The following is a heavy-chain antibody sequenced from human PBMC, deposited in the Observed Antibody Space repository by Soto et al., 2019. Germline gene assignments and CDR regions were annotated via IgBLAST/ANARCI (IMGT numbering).Heavy chain of an antibody. J-gene: IGHJ4*02. CDR2: INHSGST. CDR3: ARRAGDRRPSTTPIDH. CDR1: GGSFSVYY. D-gene: IGHD4-4*01. Sequence: PSDTLSLTCAVYGGSFSVYYWSWIRQPPGKGLEWIGEINHSGSTNYNPSLKSRVTISVDTSKNQFSLKLSSVTAADTAVYYCARRAGDRRPSTTPIDHWGQGTLVTVSS. V-gene: IGHV4-34*01.